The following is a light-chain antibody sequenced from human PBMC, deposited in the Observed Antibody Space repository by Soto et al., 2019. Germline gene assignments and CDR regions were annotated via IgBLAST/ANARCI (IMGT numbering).Light chain of an antibody. CDR2: DAS. Sequence: AIQMTHSPSSLPASVGDRVTITCRASQGIRDDLAWYQQKPGRAPRLLIYDASTLRDGVPSRFSGSGSGTDFTLIISGLQAEDFATYYCLQHYSYPFTFGQGTRLEI. CDR1: QGIRDD. CDR3: LQHYSYPFT. V-gene: IGKV1-6*01. J-gene: IGKJ5*01.